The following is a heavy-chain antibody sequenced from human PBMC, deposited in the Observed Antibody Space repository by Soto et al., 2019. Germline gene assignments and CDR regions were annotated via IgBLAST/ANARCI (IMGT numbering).Heavy chain of an antibody. Sequence: GGSLRLSCVASGFAFNSYAMTWVRQAPGKGLEWVSTITNSGGSTYYADSVKGRLTISRDNSKNTLYMQMTTLTAEDTAIYYCTKEHDYGYYGWFDPWGQGTLVTVSS. D-gene: IGHD4-17*01. V-gene: IGHV3-23*01. CDR3: TKEHDYGYYGWFDP. J-gene: IGHJ5*02. CDR1: GFAFNSYA. CDR2: ITNSGGST.